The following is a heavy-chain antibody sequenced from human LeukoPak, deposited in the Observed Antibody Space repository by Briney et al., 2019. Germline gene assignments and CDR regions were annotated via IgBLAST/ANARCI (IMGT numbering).Heavy chain of an antibody. Sequence: PGGSLRLSCEVSGFTFNYYWMHWIRQAPGKGLEWVGRIKSKTDGGTTDYAAPVKGRFTISRDDSKNTLYLQMNSLKTEDTAVYYCTTVGDYDIPDYWGQGTLVTVSS. CDR1: GFTFNYYW. D-gene: IGHD3-9*01. J-gene: IGHJ4*02. CDR3: TTVGDYDIPDY. CDR2: IKSKTDGGTT. V-gene: IGHV3-15*07.